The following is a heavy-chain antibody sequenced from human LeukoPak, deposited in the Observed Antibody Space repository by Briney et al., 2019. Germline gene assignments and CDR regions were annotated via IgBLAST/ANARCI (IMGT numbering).Heavy chain of an antibody. CDR1: GYTFTGYY. CDR2: ISAYNGNT. CDR3: ARGGLAAAGLPFDP. Sequence: ASVKVSCKASGYTFTGYYMHWVRQAPGQGLELMGWISAYNGNTNYAQKLQGRVTMTTDTSTSTAYMELRSLRSDDTAVYYCARGGLAAAGLPFDPWGQGTLVTVSS. J-gene: IGHJ5*02. D-gene: IGHD6-13*01. V-gene: IGHV1-18*04.